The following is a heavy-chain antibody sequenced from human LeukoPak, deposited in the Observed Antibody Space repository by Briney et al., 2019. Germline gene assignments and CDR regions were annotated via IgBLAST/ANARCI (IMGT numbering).Heavy chain of an antibody. V-gene: IGHV3-23*01. J-gene: IGHJ4*02. CDR3: AKLGAPAGTMD. CDR2: ISASGGNT. CDR1: GFIFSNYA. D-gene: IGHD6-13*01. Sequence: GGSLRLSCAASGFIFSNYAMSWVRQAPGKGLEWVSAISASGGNTYYADSVKDRFTISRDNSKNTLYLQMISLRAEDTAVYYCAKLGAPAGTMDWGQGTLVTVSS.